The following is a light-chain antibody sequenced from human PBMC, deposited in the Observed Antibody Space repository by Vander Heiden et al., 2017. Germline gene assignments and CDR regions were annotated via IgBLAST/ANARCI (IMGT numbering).Light chain of an antibody. V-gene: IGLV2-23*02. Sequence: QSALTQPASVSGTLWQSITTSCTGTTSDVGRYNLVSWYQQQPGKVPKLIIFEVTKRPSGVSHRFAGSRSAYTASLTISGLQAEDEAYYYCCSYADTHLVFGGGTKVTVL. J-gene: IGLJ2*01. CDR3: CSYADTHLV. CDR1: TSDVGRYNL. CDR2: EVT.